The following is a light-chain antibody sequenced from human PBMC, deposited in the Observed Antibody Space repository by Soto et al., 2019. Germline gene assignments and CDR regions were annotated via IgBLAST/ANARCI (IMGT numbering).Light chain of an antibody. CDR1: SSNIGSNT. CDR2: SNN. CDR3: AAWDDSLNVV. Sequence: QPVLTQPPSASGTPGQRVTISCSGSSSNIGSNTVNWYQQLPGTAPKLLIYSNNQRPSGVPDRFSGSKSGTSASLVISGLQSEDEADYYCAAWDDSLNVVFGGGTKLTVL. J-gene: IGLJ2*01. V-gene: IGLV1-44*01.